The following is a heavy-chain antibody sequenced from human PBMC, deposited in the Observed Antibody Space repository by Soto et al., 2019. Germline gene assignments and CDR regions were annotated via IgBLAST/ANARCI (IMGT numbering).Heavy chain of an antibody. Sequence: GGSLRLSCAASGFTFSSYAMSWVRQAPGKGLEWVSAISGSGGSTYYADSVKGRFTISRDNSKNTLYLQMNSLRAEDTAVYYCAKLFSIVVVPAANWFDPWGQGTLVTVSS. CDR1: GFTFSSYA. V-gene: IGHV3-23*01. D-gene: IGHD2-2*01. CDR3: AKLFSIVVVPAANWFDP. J-gene: IGHJ5*02. CDR2: ISGSGGST.